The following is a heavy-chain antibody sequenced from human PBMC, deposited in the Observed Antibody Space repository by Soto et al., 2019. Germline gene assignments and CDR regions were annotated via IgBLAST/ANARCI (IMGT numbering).Heavy chain of an antibody. CDR1: GFTFSSYA. CDR3: ARGGLGAMGGR. J-gene: IGHJ4*02. V-gene: IGHV3-23*01. CDR2: ISGSGGST. Sequence: EVQLLESGGGLVQPGGSLRLSCAASGFTFSSYAMSWVRQAPGKGLEWVSAISGSGGSTYYADSVKGRCTIARDNSNNTLYLQMNSLRAEDTAVYYCARGGLGAMGGRWGQGTLVTVSS. D-gene: IGHD1-26*01.